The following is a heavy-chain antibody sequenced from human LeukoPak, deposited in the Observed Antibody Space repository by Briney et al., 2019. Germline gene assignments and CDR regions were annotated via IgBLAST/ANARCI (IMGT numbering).Heavy chain of an antibody. V-gene: IGHV3-21*01. CDR3: ARARRRDGYPFDI. D-gene: IGHD5-12*01. CDR1: GFTFSSYS. Sequence: GGSLRLSCVASGFTFSSYSMNWVRQAPGKGLEWVSSISSSSSYIYYADSVKGRFTISRDNAKNSLYLQMNSLRAEDTAVYYCARARRRDGYPFDIWGQGTMVTVSS. J-gene: IGHJ3*02. CDR2: ISSSSSYI.